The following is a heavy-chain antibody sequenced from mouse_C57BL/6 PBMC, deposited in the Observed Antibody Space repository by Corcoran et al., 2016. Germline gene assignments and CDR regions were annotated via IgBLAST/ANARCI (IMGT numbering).Heavy chain of an antibody. D-gene: IGHD1-1*01. CDR1: GFSLSTSGMG. V-gene: IGHV8-12*01. CDR2: IYWDDDK. Sequence: QVTLKESGPGILQSSQTLSLTCSFSGFSLSTSGMGVSWIRQPSGKGLEWLAHIYWDDDKRYNPSLKSRLTISKDTSSYQVFLKITSVDTADTSTYCCARSSVATGAMDYGRQGTLFTVSS. J-gene: IGHJ4*01. CDR3: ARSSVATGAMDY.